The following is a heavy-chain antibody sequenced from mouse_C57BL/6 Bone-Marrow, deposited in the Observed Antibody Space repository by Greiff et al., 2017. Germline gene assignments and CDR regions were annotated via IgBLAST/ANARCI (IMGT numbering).Heavy chain of an antibody. V-gene: IGHV1-64*01. CDR2: IHPNSGST. CDR1: GYTFTSYW. CDR3: ARGELLRLGYYFDY. D-gene: IGHD1-1*01. J-gene: IGHJ2*01. Sequence: QVQLQQPGAELVKPGASVKLSCKASGYTFTSYWMHWVKQRPGQGLEWIGMIHPNSGSTNYNEKFKSKATLTVDKSSSTAYMQLSSLTSEDSAVYYCARGELLRLGYYFDYWGQGTTLTVSS.